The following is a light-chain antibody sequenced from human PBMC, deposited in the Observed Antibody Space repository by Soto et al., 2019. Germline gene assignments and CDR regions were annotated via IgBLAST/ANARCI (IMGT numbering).Light chain of an antibody. J-gene: IGKJ5*01. CDR3: QQYGSSPPSST. V-gene: IGKV3-20*01. CDR1: QNIDNK. CDR2: DAS. Sequence: EIVMTQSPATLSVSPGERATLSCRASQNIDNKLVWYQQKPGQVPRLLIYDASTRATGIPDRFSGRGSGTDFTLTISRLEPEDFAVYYCQQYGSSPPSSTFGQGTRLEIK.